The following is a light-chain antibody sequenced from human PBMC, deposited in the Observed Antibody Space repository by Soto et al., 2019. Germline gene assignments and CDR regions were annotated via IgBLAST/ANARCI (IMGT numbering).Light chain of an antibody. CDR2: GAS. CDR1: ESVGSTF. CDR3: HYYGTSPPNT. Sequence: EIVLTQSPGTLSLSPGERATLSCRASESVGSTFLAWFQQKPGQAPRLLIYGASTRDNDIPDRFSGSGYGTDFTLTISRLDPEDFAVYYCHYYGTSPPNTFGGGTRVEIK. V-gene: IGKV3-20*01. J-gene: IGKJ4*01.